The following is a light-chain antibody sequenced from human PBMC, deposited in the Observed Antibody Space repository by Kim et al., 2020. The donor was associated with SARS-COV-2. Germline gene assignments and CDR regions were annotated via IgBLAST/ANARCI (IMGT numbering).Light chain of an antibody. CDR2: DAS. CDR3: HQYAASPLT. J-gene: IGKJ5*01. V-gene: IGKV3-20*01. Sequence: EIVLTQSPGTLALSPGERATLSCRASQSVGKNYLAWYQQNPGQTPRLLIYDASSRATGVPDRFSGSGSGTDFTLTISRLEPEDFTVYYCHQYAASPLTFGQGTRLEIK. CDR1: QSVGKNY.